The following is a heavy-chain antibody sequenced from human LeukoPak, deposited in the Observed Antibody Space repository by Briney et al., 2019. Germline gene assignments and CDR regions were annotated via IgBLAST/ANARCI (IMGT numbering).Heavy chain of an antibody. J-gene: IGHJ6*03. Sequence: GASVKVSCKASGGTFSSYAISWVRQAPGQGLEWMGGIIPIFGTANHAQKFQGRVTITADESTSTAYMELSSLRSEDTAVYYCAGGGRFLEWLKPSRNWDGRYYYYMDVWGKGTTVTVSS. CDR3: AGGGRFLEWLKPSRNWDGRYYYYMDV. D-gene: IGHD3-3*01. V-gene: IGHV1-69*13. CDR1: GGTFSSYA. CDR2: IIPIFGTA.